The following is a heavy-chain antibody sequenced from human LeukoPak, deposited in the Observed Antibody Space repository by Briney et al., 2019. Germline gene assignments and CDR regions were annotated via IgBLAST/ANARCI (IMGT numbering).Heavy chain of an antibody. CDR3: ARADYYDSSGFDY. J-gene: IGHJ4*02. D-gene: IGHD3-22*01. CDR1: GGSLSSGSYY. Sequence: SETLSLTCTVSGGSLSSGSYYWGWLRQPAGRGLEWIGRIYTSGSTNYNPSLKSRVTISVDTSKNQFSLELSSVTAADTAVYYCARADYYDSSGFDYWGQGTLVTVSS. CDR2: IYTSGST. V-gene: IGHV4-61*02.